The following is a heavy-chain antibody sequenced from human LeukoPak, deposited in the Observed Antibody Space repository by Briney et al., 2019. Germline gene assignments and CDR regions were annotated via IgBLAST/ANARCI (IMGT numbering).Heavy chain of an antibody. CDR1: KFTFTNYA. CDR2: VTSSGGST. D-gene: IGHD4-23*01. V-gene: IGHV3-23*01. Sequence: GGSLRLSCAASKFTFTNYAMSWVRQAPGKGLEWVSTVTSSGGSTNYADSVKGRFTTSRDNSKSTLFLQMNSLRAEDTAVYYCAKLYGDTSLYYFEYWGQGTLVTVSS. CDR3: AKLYGDTSLYYFEY. J-gene: IGHJ4*02.